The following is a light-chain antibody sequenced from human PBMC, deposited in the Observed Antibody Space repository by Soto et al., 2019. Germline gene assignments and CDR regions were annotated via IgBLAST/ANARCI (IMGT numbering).Light chain of an antibody. CDR1: SNDVGGYNY. Sequence: QSALTQPASASGSPGQSVTISCTGTSNDVGGYNYVSWYQQHPGKAPQLMIYEVSNRPSGVSNRFSGSKSGNTASLTISGLQAEDEADYYCRSYTSSSTQVFGTGTKLTVL. V-gene: IGLV2-14*01. CDR2: EVS. CDR3: RSYTSSSTQV. J-gene: IGLJ1*01.